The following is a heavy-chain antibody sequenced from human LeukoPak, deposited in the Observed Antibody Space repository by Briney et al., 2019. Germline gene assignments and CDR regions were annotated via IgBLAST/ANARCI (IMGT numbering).Heavy chain of an antibody. CDR3: ARDLLELRL. J-gene: IGHJ4*02. V-gene: IGHV3-53*05. Sequence: PGGSLRLSCAASGFTVSRKYMSWVRQAPGKGLEWVAVIYTDASTYYADSVKGRFTISRDNSKNTLYLQMNSLRAEDTAVYYCARDLLELRLWGQGTLVTVSS. CDR2: IYTDAST. CDR1: GFTVSRKY. D-gene: IGHD1-7*01.